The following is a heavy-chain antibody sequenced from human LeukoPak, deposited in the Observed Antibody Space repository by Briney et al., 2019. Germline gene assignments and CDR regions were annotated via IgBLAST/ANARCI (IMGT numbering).Heavy chain of an antibody. CDR3: ARDRDYYGSGSYAWFDP. Sequence: GGSLRLSCAPSGFRFSSHWMSWVRQAPGNGLEWVARLNRDGSEKYYLDSVKGRFSISRDNSKNMLYLQMNSLRAEDTAVYYCARDRDYYGSGSYAWFDPWGQGTLVTVSS. D-gene: IGHD3-10*01. CDR2: LNRDGSEK. J-gene: IGHJ5*02. CDR1: GFRFSSHW. V-gene: IGHV3-7*01.